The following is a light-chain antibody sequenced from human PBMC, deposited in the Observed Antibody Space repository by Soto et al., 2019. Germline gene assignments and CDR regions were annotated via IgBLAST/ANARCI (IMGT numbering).Light chain of an antibody. Sequence: QFVLTQPPSVSGAPGQRVTIPGTGSRSNIGAGSDVHWYQQLPGTAPKLLIYGNSNRPSGVPDRFSGSKSGTSASLAITGLQAEDEADYYCQSYDSSLSRVFGGGTKRTVL. J-gene: IGLJ2*01. V-gene: IGLV1-40*01. CDR3: QSYDSSLSRV. CDR1: RSNIGAGSD. CDR2: GNS.